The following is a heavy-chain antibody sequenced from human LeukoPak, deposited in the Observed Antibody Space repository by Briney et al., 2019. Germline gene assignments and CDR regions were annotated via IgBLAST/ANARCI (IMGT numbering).Heavy chain of an antibody. CDR3: AKQLGYCSDGSCYLPY. V-gene: IGHV3-23*01. CDR1: GFTFSSSA. Sequence: PGGSLRLSCAASGFTFSSSAMSWVRPAPGKGLEWVSAISNNGGYTYYADSVQGRFTIPRDNSKSTLCLQMNSLRAEDTAVYYCAKQLGYCSDGSCYLPYWGQGTLVTVSS. D-gene: IGHD2-15*01. CDR2: ISNNGGYT. J-gene: IGHJ4*02.